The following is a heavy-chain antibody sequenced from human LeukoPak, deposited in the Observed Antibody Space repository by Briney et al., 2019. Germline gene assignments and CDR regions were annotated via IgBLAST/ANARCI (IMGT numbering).Heavy chain of an antibody. D-gene: IGHD1/OR15-1a*01. Sequence: SETLSLTRTVSGGSISSYYWSWIRQPPGQGLEWSGYIYYSGSTNYNPSPKSRVTISVDTSKNQFSLKLSSVTAANTAVYYCARRNSGTHTFDYWGQGTLVTVSS. CDR2: IYYSGST. V-gene: IGHV4-59*01. CDR3: ARRNSGTHTFDY. J-gene: IGHJ4*02. CDR1: GGSISSYY.